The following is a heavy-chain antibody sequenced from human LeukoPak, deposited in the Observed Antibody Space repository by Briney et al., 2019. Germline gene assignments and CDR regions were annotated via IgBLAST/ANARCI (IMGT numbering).Heavy chain of an antibody. Sequence: GGSLRLSCAASGFTFSTYAMHWVGQAPGKGLEWVALISYDGTNKYYADSVKGRFAISRDNSKNTLYLQMNSLRAEDTAVYYCAKDFEHVLVTAALDYWGQGALVTVSS. V-gene: IGHV3-30*18. CDR2: ISYDGTNK. CDR3: AKDFEHVLVTAALDY. D-gene: IGHD2-21*02. J-gene: IGHJ4*02. CDR1: GFTFSTYA.